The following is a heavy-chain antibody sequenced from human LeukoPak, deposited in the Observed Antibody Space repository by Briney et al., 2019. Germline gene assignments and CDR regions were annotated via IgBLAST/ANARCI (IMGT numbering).Heavy chain of an antibody. V-gene: IGHV4-30-4*01. D-gene: IGHD2-21*01. J-gene: IGHJ4*02. CDR3: ARYYCGATNCPGIDY. Sequence: TSSETLSLTCTVSGGSISSGAYYWTWIRQPPGKGLEWIGYIYYSGSTYYNPSLKSRLTISVDTSKNQFSLRLSSVTAADTAVYFCARYYCGATNCPGIDYWGQGTLVTVSS. CDR2: IYYSGST. CDR1: GGSISSGAYY.